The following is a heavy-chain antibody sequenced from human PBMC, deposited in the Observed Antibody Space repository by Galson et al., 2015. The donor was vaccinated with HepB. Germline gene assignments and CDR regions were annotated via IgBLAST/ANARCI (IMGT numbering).Heavy chain of an antibody. Sequence: LRLSCAASGFTFSNYCMAWVRQAPGKGLEWVANIKQDGSEKYVDSVKGRFTISRDNVRNSLYLQMNSLRAEDTAVYYCARDMDCSSWCQDYWGQGTLVTVSS. J-gene: IGHJ4*02. CDR2: IKQDGSEK. V-gene: IGHV3-7*03. CDR3: ARDMDCSSWCQDY. CDR1: GFTFSNYC. D-gene: IGHD6-13*01.